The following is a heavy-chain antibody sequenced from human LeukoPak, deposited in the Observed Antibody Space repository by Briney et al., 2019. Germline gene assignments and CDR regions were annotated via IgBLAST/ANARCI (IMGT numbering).Heavy chain of an antibody. CDR1: GGSISSGSYY. J-gene: IGHJ4*02. CDR2: IYTSGST. V-gene: IGHV4-61*02. CDR3: AREEWELLGFDY. D-gene: IGHD1-26*01. Sequence: SETLSLTCTVSGGSISSGSYYWSWIRQPAGKGLEWIGRIYTSGSTNYNPSLKSRVTISVDTSRNQFSLKLSSVTAADTAVYYCAREEWELLGFDYWGQGTLVTVSS.